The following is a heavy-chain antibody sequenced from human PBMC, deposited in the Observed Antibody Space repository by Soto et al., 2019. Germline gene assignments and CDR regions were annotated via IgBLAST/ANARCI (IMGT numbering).Heavy chain of an antibody. CDR3: TSDYVDTAMVNYYYYYGMDV. V-gene: IGHV3-15*07. CDR2: IKSKTDGGTT. J-gene: IGHJ6*02. D-gene: IGHD5-18*01. Sequence: GGSLRLSCAASGFTFSNAWMNWVRQAPGKGLEWVGRIKSKTDGGTTDYAAPVKGRFTISRDDSKNTLYLQMNSLKTEDTAVYYCTSDYVDTAMVNYYYYYGMDVWGRGTTVTVSS. CDR1: GFTFSNAW.